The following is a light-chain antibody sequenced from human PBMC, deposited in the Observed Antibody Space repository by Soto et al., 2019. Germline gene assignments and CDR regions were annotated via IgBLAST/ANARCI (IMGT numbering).Light chain of an antibody. CDR1: QNITNN. V-gene: IGKV1-33*01. J-gene: IGKJ5*01. Sequence: DIQMTQSPSSLSASIGDRVTITCQASQNITNNLSWYQQKPGKAPNLLIYHASKLAKGVTSRFSGSRSVTDFSFIITSLKREDLATYYCQQYYGLPPLTFGQGTRLEIK. CDR3: QQYYGLPPLT. CDR2: HAS.